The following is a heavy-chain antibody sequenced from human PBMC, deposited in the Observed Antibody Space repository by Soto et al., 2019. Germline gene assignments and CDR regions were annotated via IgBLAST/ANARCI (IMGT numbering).Heavy chain of an antibody. CDR1: GDSIRSYY. CDR2: IYDSGST. Sequence: SETLSLTCTVSGDSIRSYYWSWIRQPPGKGLEWIGYIYDSGSTKYNPALKSRVTISVDTSKSQFSLKLSSVTAADTAVYYCARDRAYYESSGLYFDYWGQGTLVTVSS. J-gene: IGHJ4*02. V-gene: IGHV4-59*01. D-gene: IGHD3-22*01. CDR3: ARDRAYYESSGLYFDY.